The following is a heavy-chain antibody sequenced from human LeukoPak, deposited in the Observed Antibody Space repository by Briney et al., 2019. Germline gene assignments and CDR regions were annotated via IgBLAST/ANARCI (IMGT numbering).Heavy chain of an antibody. V-gene: IGHV4-38-2*02. CDR1: GYSISSGYY. Sequence: SETLSLTCTVSGYSISSGYYWGWIRQPPGKGLEWIGSIYHSGSTYYNPSLKSRVTISVDTSKNQFSLKLSSVTAADTAVYYCARGPGDFDWLFDYWGQGTLVTVSS. J-gene: IGHJ4*02. D-gene: IGHD3-9*01. CDR2: IYHSGST. CDR3: ARGPGDFDWLFDY.